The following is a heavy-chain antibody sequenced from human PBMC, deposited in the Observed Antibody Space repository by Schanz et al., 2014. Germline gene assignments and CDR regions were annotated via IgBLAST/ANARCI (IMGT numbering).Heavy chain of an antibody. J-gene: IGHJ4*02. Sequence: DVHLLESGGGLVQPGGSLRLSCAASGFTFSTSTMHWVRQAPGKGLEYVSSISSKGDMTFYGNSVKGRFTISRDNSKNTLYLHLGSLSAEDTAVYFCARDNRYYLFDYWGQGALVTVSS. CDR1: GFTFSTST. V-gene: IGHV3-64*01. CDR3: ARDNRYYLFDY. CDR2: ISSKGDMT. D-gene: IGHD3-16*02.